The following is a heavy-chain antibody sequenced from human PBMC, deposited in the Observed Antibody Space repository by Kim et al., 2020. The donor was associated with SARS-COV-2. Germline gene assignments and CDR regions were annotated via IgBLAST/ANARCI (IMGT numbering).Heavy chain of an antibody. V-gene: IGHV4-4*07. CDR2: T. D-gene: IGHD1-7*01. J-gene: IGHJ4*02. CDR3: ARIRRRTIDF. Sequence: THYTPALKSRVTRSGDTSRNQFSLKLSSVTAADTALYYCARIRRRTIDFWGQGALVTVSS.